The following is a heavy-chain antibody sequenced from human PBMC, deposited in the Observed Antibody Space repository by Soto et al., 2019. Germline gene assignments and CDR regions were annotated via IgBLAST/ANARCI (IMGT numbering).Heavy chain of an antibody. D-gene: IGHD2-2*01. Sequence: PSETLSLTCTVSGYFISSCYYWGWIRQPPGKGLEWIGSMFHSGSTHYNPSLKSRVTMSVDTSKNQFSLRLSSVTASDTAVYYCARGHIVVVPTVGWFDPWGQGTLVTVSS. V-gene: IGHV4-38-2*02. CDR2: MFHSGST. J-gene: IGHJ5*02. CDR3: ARGHIVVVPTVGWFDP. CDR1: GYFISSCYY.